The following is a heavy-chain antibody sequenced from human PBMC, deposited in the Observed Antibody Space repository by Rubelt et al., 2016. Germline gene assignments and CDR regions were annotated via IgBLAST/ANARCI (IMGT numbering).Heavy chain of an antibody. J-gene: IGHJ4*02. CDR3: AGLGGCNGVRCYSPINY. D-gene: IGHD2-15*01. V-gene: IGHV1-2*02. CDR1: GYTFTGYY. Sequence: QVQLVQSGAEVKKPGASVKVSCKASGYTFTGYYMHWVRQAPGQGLEWMGWINPNSGGTNYAQKFQGRVTMTRDTSISTAYMGLTRLTSDDAAVYYCAGLGGCNGVRCYSPINYWGQGTLLTVSS. CDR2: INPNSGGT.